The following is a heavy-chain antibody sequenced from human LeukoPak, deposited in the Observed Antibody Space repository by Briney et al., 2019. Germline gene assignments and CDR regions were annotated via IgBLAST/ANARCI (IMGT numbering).Heavy chain of an antibody. CDR1: GSIFTSYW. CDR2: IYPGDSDT. CDR3: ARRSWEHRLYYFDY. D-gene: IGHD1-26*01. J-gene: IGHJ4*02. V-gene: IGHV5-51*01. Sequence: GASMEISCEGSGSIFTSYWIGLGRQLPGKGLEWRGIIYPGDSDTRDRTSFQGQVTISADKSISTAYLQWSSLKASDTAMYYCARRSWEHRLYYFDYWGQGTLVTVSS.